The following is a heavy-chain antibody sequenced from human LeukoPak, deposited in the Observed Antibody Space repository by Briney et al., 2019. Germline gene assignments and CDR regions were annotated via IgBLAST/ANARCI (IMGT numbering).Heavy chain of an antibody. V-gene: IGHV4-59*05. CDR1: GGSISNYY. J-gene: IGHJ4*02. Sequence: SETLSLTCTVSGGSISNYYWGWIRQAPGKGLEWIGSIYYSGNTYYNSSLKSRVTISVDTSKNQFSLKLSSVTAADTAVYYCRGGTGYYDILTGRDHLQGGVDYWGQGTLVTVSS. CDR2: IYYSGNT. CDR3: RGGTGYYDILTGRDHLQGGVDY. D-gene: IGHD3-9*01.